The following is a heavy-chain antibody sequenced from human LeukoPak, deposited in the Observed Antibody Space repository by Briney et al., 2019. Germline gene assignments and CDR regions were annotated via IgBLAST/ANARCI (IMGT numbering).Heavy chain of an antibody. CDR1: GFTFSSYW. D-gene: IGHD1-26*01. Sequence: GGSLRLSCAASGFTFSSYWMSWVRQAPGKGLEWVANIKQDGSEKYYVDSVKGRFTISRDNAKNSLYLQMNSLRAEDTAVYYCARYSGSYQRYFDYWGQGTLVTVSS. CDR3: ARYSGSYQRYFDY. V-gene: IGHV3-7*01. J-gene: IGHJ4*02. CDR2: IKQDGSEK.